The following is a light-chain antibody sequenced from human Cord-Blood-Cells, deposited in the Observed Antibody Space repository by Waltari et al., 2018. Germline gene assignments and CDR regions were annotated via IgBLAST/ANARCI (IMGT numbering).Light chain of an antibody. J-gene: IGLJ3*02. CDR1: SGHSSYD. CDR2: LNCDGSH. Sequence: LVLTQSPSASASLGGSGKLTWTLSSGHSSYDIAGHQQQQEKGPRYVMKLNCDGSHSRGAGIRYRFSGSSSGAERYITISRLESEDEADYDCQTWGTGYWVFGGGTKLTVL. V-gene: IGLV4-69*01. CDR3: QTWGTGYWV.